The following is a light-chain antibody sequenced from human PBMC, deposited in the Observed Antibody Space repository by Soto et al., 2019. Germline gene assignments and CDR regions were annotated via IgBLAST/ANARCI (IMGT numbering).Light chain of an antibody. V-gene: IGKV1-27*01. J-gene: IGKJ1*01. Sequence: DIQMTQSPSSLSASVGDRVTITCRASQDINNYLAWYQVQPGKGPKLLIYAASTLQSGVPSRFSGSGSGTDFTLTIISLQPEDVATYFCQKYNSAPRTFGQGTRVEI. CDR2: AAS. CDR1: QDINNY. CDR3: QKYNSAPRT.